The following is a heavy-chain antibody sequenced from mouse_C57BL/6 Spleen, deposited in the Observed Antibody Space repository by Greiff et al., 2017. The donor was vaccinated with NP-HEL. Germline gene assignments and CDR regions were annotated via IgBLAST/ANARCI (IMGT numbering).Heavy chain of an antibody. J-gene: IGHJ2*01. CDR1: GFNIKDYY. Sequence: VQLQQSGAELVRPGASVKLSCTASGFNIKDYYMHWVKQRPEQGLEWIGRIDPEDGDTEYASKFQGKASSTADTSSNTAYLQLSSLTSDDTAVDYCTCSVVANYDYWGQGTTLTASS. CDR3: TCSVVANYDY. D-gene: IGHD1-1*01. V-gene: IGHV14-1*01. CDR2: IDPEDGDT.